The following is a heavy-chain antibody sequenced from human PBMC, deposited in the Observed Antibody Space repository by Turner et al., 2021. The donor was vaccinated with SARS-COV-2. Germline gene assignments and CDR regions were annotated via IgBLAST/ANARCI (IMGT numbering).Heavy chain of an antibody. V-gene: IGHV3-53*01. J-gene: IGHJ5*02. Sequence: EVQLVASGGGLVQPGGSLRPSCAASGFTVSSNYMSWVRQAPGKGLEWVSVIYSGGSTYYADSVKGRFTISRDNAKSSLYLQMNSLRAEDTAVYYCARDCSTTTCEAWGQGTLVTVSS. CDR1: GFTVSSNY. CDR3: ARDCSTTTCEA. D-gene: IGHD2-2*01. CDR2: IYSGGST.